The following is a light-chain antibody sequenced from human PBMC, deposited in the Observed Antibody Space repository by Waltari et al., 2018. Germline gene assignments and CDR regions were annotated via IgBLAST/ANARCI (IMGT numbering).Light chain of an antibody. V-gene: IGKV3-15*01. Sequence: EIVMTQSPATLSVSPGERATLSCRASQSVSSNLAWYQQKPGQPLRLLIFDASRRATGIPARFSGSGSGTEFTLTISSLQPDDFATYYCQQYNSYPWTFGQGTKVEIK. CDR1: QSVSSN. J-gene: IGKJ1*01. CDR2: DAS. CDR3: QQYNSYPWT.